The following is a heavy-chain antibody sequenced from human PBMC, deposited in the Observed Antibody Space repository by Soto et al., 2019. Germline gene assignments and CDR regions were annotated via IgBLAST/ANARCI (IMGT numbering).Heavy chain of an antibody. D-gene: IGHD3-9*01. CDR3: AIDLGYDTTPY. CDR2: IDSDGGTR. V-gene: IGHV3-74*01. CDR1: GFAFSSYW. Sequence: EVQLVESGGGLVQPGGSLRLSCAASGFAFSSYWMHWVRQAPGKGLVWVSRIDSDGGTRTYADSVKGRLTISRDNAKSTLYLQMNSLRAEDTGVYYCAIDLGYDTTPYWGRGTLVIVSS. J-gene: IGHJ4*02.